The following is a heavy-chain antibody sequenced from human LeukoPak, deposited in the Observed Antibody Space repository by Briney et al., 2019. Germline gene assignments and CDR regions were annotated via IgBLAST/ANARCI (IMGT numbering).Heavy chain of an antibody. J-gene: IGHJ4*02. CDR2: IVGSGGST. Sequence: GASLRLSCAASGITLSNYAMSWVRQAPGKGLDWVSAIVGSGGSTYYADSVKGRFTISRDNSKNTLFLQMNSLRVEDTALYYCSKWGDYDVLTGYYDSDFWGQGTLVTVSS. CDR1: GITLSNYA. V-gene: IGHV3-23*01. CDR3: SKWGDYDVLTGYYDSDF. D-gene: IGHD3-9*01.